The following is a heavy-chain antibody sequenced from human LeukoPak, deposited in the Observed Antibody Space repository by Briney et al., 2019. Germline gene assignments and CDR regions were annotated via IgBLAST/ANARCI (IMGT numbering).Heavy chain of an antibody. CDR1: GFTFSSYW. J-gene: IGHJ4*02. D-gene: IGHD5-18*01. CDR2: INTDGSST. CDR3: ARVGDSSGFGY. V-gene: IGHV3-74*01. Sequence: GGSLRLSCTASGFTFSSYWMHWVRQAPGKGLVWVSRINTDGSSTSYADSVKGRFTISRENAKNTLYLQMNSLRAEDTAVYYCARVGDSSGFGYRVQGTLVTISS.